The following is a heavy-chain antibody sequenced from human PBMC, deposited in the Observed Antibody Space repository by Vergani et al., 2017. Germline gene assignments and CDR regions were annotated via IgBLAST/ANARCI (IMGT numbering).Heavy chain of an antibody. Sequence: QVQLVESGGGVVQRGGSLRLSCATSGFTLSNYDMQWIRQGPGKGLEFGAFIQFDGSNQYYADSVKGRFTLSRDFSKNTLYRQMNSLRTDDTATYYCAKHFRGWGIDYWGQGTQVIVSS. CDR1: GFTLSNYD. D-gene: IGHD3-16*01. V-gene: IGHV3-30*02. CDR3: AKHFRGWGIDY. CDR2: IQFDGSNQ. J-gene: IGHJ4*02.